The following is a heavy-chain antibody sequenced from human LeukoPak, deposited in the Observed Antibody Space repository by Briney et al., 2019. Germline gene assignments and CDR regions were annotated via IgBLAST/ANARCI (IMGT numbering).Heavy chain of an antibody. CDR1: EFTFSHYG. Sequence: SGGSLRLSCAASEFTFSHYGMHWVRQAPGKGLGWVAVVWHDGSNKYYADSVKGRFTISRDNFKKLVYLQMDSLRAEDTAVYYCAKDAQRGFDYSNSLEHWGQGTLVTVSS. CDR2: VWHDGSNK. J-gene: IGHJ5*02. D-gene: IGHD4-11*01. V-gene: IGHV3-33*06. CDR3: AKDAQRGFDYSNSLEH.